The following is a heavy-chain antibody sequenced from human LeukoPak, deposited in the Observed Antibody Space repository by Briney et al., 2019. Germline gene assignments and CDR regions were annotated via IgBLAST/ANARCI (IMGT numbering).Heavy chain of an antibody. CDR2: INHSGST. J-gene: IGHJ4*02. D-gene: IGHD2-2*01. CDR3: ARGRYCSSTSCHFDY. Sequence: SETLSLTCTVYGGSFSGYYWSWIRQPPGKGLEWIGEINHSGSTNYNPSLKSRVTISVDTSKNQFSLKLSSVTAADTAVYYCARGRYCSSTSCHFDYWGQGTLVTVSS. V-gene: IGHV4-34*01. CDR1: GGSFSGYY.